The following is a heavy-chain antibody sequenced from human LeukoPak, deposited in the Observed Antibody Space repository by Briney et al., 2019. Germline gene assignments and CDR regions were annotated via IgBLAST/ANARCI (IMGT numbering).Heavy chain of an antibody. V-gene: IGHV4-59*08. Sequence: SETLSLTCTVSGGSISSYYWSWIRQPPGKGLEWIGYIYYSGSTNYNPSLKSRVTISVDTSKNQFSLKLSSVTAADTAVYYCAVEYGSSGYRLFDYWGQGTLVTVSS. CDR3: AVEYGSSGYRLFDY. CDR2: IYYSGST. CDR1: GGSISSYY. J-gene: IGHJ4*02. D-gene: IGHD3-22*01.